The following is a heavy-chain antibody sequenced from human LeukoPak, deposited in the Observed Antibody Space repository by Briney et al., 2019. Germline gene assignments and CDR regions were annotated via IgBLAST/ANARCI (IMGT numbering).Heavy chain of an antibody. Sequence: PGRSLRLSCTASGFTFGDYAMSWVRQAPGKGLEWVGFIRSKANGGTKEYAAAVKGRFTISRDDSKSIAYLQMNSLKTEDTAVYYCTRDKPLMYYYDSSGYYGYDYWGQGTLVTVSS. CDR2: IRSKANGGTK. J-gene: IGHJ4*02. CDR3: TRDKPLMYYYDSSGYYGYDY. CDR1: GFTFGDYA. V-gene: IGHV3-49*04. D-gene: IGHD3-22*01.